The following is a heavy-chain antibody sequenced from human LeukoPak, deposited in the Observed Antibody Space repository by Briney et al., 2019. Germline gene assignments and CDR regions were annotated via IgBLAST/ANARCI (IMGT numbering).Heavy chain of an antibody. D-gene: IGHD3-16*01. J-gene: IGHJ4*02. CDR1: GSTFSSYE. V-gene: IGHV3-48*03. Sequence: PGGSLRLSCAASGSTFSSYEMNWVRQAPGKGLEWVSYISNSGNTIKEADSVKGRFTISRDNAQNSLFLQMKSLRAEDTAVYYCTRYRVITNDYFDSWGQGTLVTVSS. CDR3: TRYRVITNDYFDS. CDR2: ISNSGNTI.